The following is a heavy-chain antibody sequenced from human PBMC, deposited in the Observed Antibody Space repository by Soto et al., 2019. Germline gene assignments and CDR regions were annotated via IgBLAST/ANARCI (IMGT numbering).Heavy chain of an antibody. CDR2: ISGSGGST. D-gene: IGHD3-10*01. CDR3: AKGKDLWFGEFDY. V-gene: IGHV3-23*01. J-gene: IGHJ4*02. Sequence: LRLSCAASGFTFSSYAMSWVRQAPGKGLEWVSAISGSGGSTYYADSVKGRFTISRDNSKNTLYLQMNSLRAEDTAVYYCAKGKDLWFGEFDYWGQGTLVTVSS. CDR1: GFTFSSYA.